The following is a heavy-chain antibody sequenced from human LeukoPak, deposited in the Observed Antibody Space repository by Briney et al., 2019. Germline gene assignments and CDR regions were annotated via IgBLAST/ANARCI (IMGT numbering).Heavy chain of an antibody. CDR1: GGSLSGYY. Sequence: PSETLSRTCAVYGGSLSGYYWTWVRQPPGKGLEWIGEINQSAGANYSPSLKSRVTISLDTSKNQFSLKLRTVTAADTAVYYCARLTWEPPPGGLYYNYYIDVWDKGATVTVSS. J-gene: IGHJ6*03. V-gene: IGHV4-34*01. D-gene: IGHD1-14*01. CDR3: ARLTWEPPPGGLYYNYYIDV. CDR2: INQSAGA.